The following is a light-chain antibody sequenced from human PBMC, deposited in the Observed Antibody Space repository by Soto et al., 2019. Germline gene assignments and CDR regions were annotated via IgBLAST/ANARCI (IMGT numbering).Light chain of an antibody. CDR1: QSVRSSF. CDR2: GAS. CDR3: QQDGSSPTT. Sequence: EIVLTQSPGTLSLSPGDRATLSCRASQSVRSSFLAWYQQKPGQAPTLLIYGASRRATGIPERFSGSGSGTDFTLTISRLEPEDFAVYYCQQDGSSPTTFGQGTKVDIK. V-gene: IGKV3-20*01. J-gene: IGKJ1*01.